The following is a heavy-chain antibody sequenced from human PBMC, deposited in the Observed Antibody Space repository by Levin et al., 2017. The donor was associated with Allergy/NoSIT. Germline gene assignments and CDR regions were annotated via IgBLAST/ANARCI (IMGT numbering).Heavy chain of an antibody. CDR1: GGSISANY. V-gene: IGHV4-59*08. J-gene: IGHJ6*03. Sequence: SETLSLTCTVSGGSISANYWSWIRQPPGKGLEWIGYIYYSGSTNYNPSLKSRVTISVDTSKNQFSLRLSSVTAADTAVYYRARRDHYHHYLDGWGKGTTVTVSS. CDR3: ARRDHYHHYLDG. CDR2: IYYSGST.